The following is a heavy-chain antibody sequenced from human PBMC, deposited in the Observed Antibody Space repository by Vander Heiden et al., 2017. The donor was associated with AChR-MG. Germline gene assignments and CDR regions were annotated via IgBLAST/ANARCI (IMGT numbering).Heavy chain of an antibody. V-gene: IGHV2-5*02. J-gene: IGHJ4*02. CDR3: AHGVEGYYYGSGSYYSIDY. D-gene: IGHD3-10*01. CDR1: GFPLSTSGVG. Sequence: QITLKESGPTLVKPTQTLTLTCTFSGFPLSTSGVGVGWIRQPPGKALEWLAPIYWDDDKRYSPSLKSRLTITKDTSKNQVVLTMTNMDPVDTATYYCAHGVEGYYYGSGSYYSIDYWGQGTLVTVSS. CDR2: IYWDDDK.